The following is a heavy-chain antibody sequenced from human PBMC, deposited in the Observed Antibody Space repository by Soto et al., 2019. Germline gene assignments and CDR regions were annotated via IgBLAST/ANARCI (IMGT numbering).Heavy chain of an antibody. Sequence: GGSLRLSCAASGFTFSSYWMSWVRQAPGKGLEWVANIKQDGSEKYYVDSVKGRFTISRDNSKNTLYLQMNSLRAEDTAVYYCARVWKRGTSFSPFDYCGQGTLVTVSS. CDR2: IKQDGSEK. CDR1: GFTFSSYW. D-gene: IGHD2-8*01. V-gene: IGHV3-7*01. J-gene: IGHJ4*02. CDR3: ARVWKRGTSFSPFDY.